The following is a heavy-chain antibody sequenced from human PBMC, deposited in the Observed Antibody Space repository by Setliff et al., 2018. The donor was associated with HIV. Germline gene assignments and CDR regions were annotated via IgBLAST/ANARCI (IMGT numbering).Heavy chain of an antibody. Sequence: GGSLRLSCAASGFTFRNYKFNWVRQAPGRGLEWVAVMSTGGGIKICADSVKGRFTISRDNSKNTVYLQVNSLRAEDTAVYYCARENYYVSGVYHLGAFDIWGQGTMVTVSS. V-gene: IGHV3-30*03. CDR3: ARENYYVSGVYHLGAFDI. D-gene: IGHD3-22*01. J-gene: IGHJ3*02. CDR2: MSTGGGIK. CDR1: GFTFRNYK.